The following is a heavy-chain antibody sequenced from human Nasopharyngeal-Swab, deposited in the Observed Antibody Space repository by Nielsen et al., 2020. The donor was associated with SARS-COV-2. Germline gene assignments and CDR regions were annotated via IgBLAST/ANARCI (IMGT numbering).Heavy chain of an antibody. D-gene: IGHD2-2*01. CDR2: ISAYNGNT. J-gene: IGHJ6*02. CDR3: ARALVVVPAAILDYYGMDV. Sequence: ASVKVSCKASGYTFTSYGISWVRQAPGQGLEWMGWISAYNGNTNYAQKLQGRVTMTTDTSTSTAYMELRSLRSEDTAVYYCARALVVVPAAILDYYGMDVWGQGTTVTVSS. V-gene: IGHV1-18*01. CDR1: GYTFTSYG.